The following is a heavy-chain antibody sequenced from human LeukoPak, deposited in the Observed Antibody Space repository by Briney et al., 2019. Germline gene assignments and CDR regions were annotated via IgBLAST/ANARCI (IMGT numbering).Heavy chain of an antibody. J-gene: IGHJ4*02. Sequence: PSETLSLTCAVYGGSFSGYHWSWIRQPPGKGLEWIGEINHSGSTNYNPSLKSRVTISVDTSKNQFSLKLSSVTAADTAVYYCARVRTRQLPYTLYYFDYWGQGTLVTVSS. CDR1: GGSFSGYH. D-gene: IGHD2-2*02. CDR2: INHSGST. V-gene: IGHV4-34*01. CDR3: ARVRTRQLPYTLYYFDY.